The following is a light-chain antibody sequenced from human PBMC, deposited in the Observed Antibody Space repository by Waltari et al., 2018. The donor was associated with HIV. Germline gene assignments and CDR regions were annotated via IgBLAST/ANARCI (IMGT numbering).Light chain of an antibody. CDR3: CSYAGIYTWL. J-gene: IGLJ3*02. CDR1: RSVVGGFNY. V-gene: IGLV2-11*01. Sequence: QPALTQPPSLSGPPGQSAPTPGPGPRSVVGGFNYVPWYQQHPGKAPKLIIYDVTKRPSGVPDRFSGSKSGSTASLTISGLQLDDEADYYCCSYAGIYTWLFGGGTKLTVL. CDR2: DVT.